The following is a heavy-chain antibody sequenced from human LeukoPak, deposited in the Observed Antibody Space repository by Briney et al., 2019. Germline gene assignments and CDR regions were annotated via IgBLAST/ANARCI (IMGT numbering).Heavy chain of an antibody. D-gene: IGHD6-19*01. Sequence: PGGSLRLSCAASGFTFSSYAMSWVRQAPGKGLEWVSGISGSAATTYYADSVKGRFTISRDNSMNILYLQMNSLRAEDTASYYCAKDPTYSSGGDSNWGQGTLVTVSS. CDR1: GFTFSSYA. J-gene: IGHJ4*02. CDR3: AKDPTYSSGGDSN. CDR2: ISGSAATT. V-gene: IGHV3-23*01.